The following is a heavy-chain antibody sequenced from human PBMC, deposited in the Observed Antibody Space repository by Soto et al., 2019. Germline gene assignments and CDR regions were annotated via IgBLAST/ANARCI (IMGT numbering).Heavy chain of an antibody. V-gene: IGHV3-64D*06. CDR3: VKDSSGWYGYFGY. CDR2: ISSNGGST. J-gene: IGHJ4*02. Sequence: PGGSLRLSCSASGFTCSSYAMHWVRQAPGKGLEYVSAISSNGGSTYYADSVKGRFTISRDNSKNTLYLQMSSLRAEDTAVYYCVKDSSGWYGYFGYWGQGTLVTVPQ. D-gene: IGHD6-19*01. CDR1: GFTCSSYA.